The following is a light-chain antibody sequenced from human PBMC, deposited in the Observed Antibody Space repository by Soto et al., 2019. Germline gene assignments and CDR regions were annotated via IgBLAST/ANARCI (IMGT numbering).Light chain of an antibody. V-gene: IGLV1-51*01. CDR1: DSNIGSSY. CDR2: DNN. J-gene: IGLJ1*01. CDR3: GKWDTILGAAV. Sequence: VLTQPPSVSAAPGQKVTISCSGIDSNIGSSYVSWYQQLPGTAPKLLIYDNNKRPSGIPDRFSGSKSGTSATLGITGLQTGDEADSYCGKWDTILGAAVFGPGTKVTVL.